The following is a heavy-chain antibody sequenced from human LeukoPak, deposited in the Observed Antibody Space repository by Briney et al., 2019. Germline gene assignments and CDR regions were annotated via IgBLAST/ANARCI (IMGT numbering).Heavy chain of an antibody. J-gene: IGHJ6*02. V-gene: IGHV3-21*01. Sequence: GGSLRLSCAASGFTFSSYSMNWVRQAPGKGLEWVSSISSSSSYIHYADSVKGRFTISRDNAKNSLYLQMNSLRAEDMAVYYCARKSYDILTGYSYYYGMDVWGQGTTVTVSS. CDR2: ISSSSSYI. D-gene: IGHD3-9*01. CDR1: GFTFSSYS. CDR3: ARKSYDILTGYSYYYGMDV.